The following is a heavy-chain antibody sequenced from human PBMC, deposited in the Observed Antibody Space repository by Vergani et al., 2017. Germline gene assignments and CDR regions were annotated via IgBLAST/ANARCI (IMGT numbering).Heavy chain of an antibody. J-gene: IGHJ4*02. V-gene: IGHV3-9*01. CDR1: GFTFDDYA. D-gene: IGHD6-13*01. Sequence: VQLVQSGAEVKKPGASVKVSCKASGFTFDDYAMHWVRQAPGKGLEWVSGISWNSGSIGYADSVKGRFTISRDNAKNSLYLQMNSLRAEDTALYHCARNPSSSWYPYYFDSWGQGTLVTVSS. CDR3: ARNPSSSWYPYYFDS. CDR2: ISWNSGSI.